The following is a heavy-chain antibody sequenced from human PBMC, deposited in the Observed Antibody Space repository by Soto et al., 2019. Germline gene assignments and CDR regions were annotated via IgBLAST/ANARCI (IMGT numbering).Heavy chain of an antibody. CDR2: ISGSGGST. Sequence: PGGSLRLSCAASGFTFSSYAMSWVRQAPGKGLEWVSAISGSGGSTYYADSVKGRFTISRDNSKNTLYLQMNSLRAEDTAVYYCAKKYSYGPFTRLDSWGQGTLVTVSS. CDR3: AKKYSYGPFTRLDS. CDR1: GFTFSSYA. V-gene: IGHV3-23*01. J-gene: IGHJ5*01. D-gene: IGHD5-18*01.